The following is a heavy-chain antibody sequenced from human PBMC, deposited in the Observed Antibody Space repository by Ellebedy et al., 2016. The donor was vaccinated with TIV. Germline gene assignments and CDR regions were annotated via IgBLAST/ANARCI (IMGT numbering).Heavy chain of an antibody. V-gene: IGHV1-24*01. CDR1: GYTLTELS. J-gene: IGHJ4*02. CDR3: ATDSSINTYYYDSSGYYSHFDY. D-gene: IGHD3-22*01. CDR2: FDPEDGET. Sequence: AASVKVSCKVSGYTLTELSMHWARQAPGKGLEWMGGFDPEDGETIYAQKFQGRVTMTEDTSTDTAYMELSSLRSEDTAVYYCATDSSINTYYYDSSGYYSHFDYWGQGTLVTVSS.